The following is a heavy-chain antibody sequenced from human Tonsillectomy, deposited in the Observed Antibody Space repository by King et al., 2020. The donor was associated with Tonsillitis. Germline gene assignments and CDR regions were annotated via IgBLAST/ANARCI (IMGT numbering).Heavy chain of an antibody. CDR2: IYSGGST. CDR3: ARGQYCSSTSCYNYYYYGMDV. Sequence: VQLVESGGGLVQPGGSLRLSCAASGFTVSSNYMSWVRQAPGKGLEWVSVIYSGGSTYYADSVKGRFTISRDNSKNTLYLQMNSMRAKDTAVYYCARGQYCSSTSCYNYYYYGMDVWGQGTTVTVSS. J-gene: IGHJ6*02. D-gene: IGHD2-2*01. V-gene: IGHV3-66*01. CDR1: GFTVSSNY.